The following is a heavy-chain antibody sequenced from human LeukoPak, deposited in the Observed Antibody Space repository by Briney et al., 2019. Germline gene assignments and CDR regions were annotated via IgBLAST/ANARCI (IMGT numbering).Heavy chain of an antibody. CDR1: GGSISSGSYY. Sequence: SETLSLTRTVSGGSISSGSYYWSWIRQPAGKGLEWIGRIYTSGSTNYNPSLKSRVTISVDTSKNQFSLKLSSVTAADTAVYYCARYYYGSPFDIWGQGTMVTVSS. V-gene: IGHV4-61*02. CDR3: ARYYYGSPFDI. J-gene: IGHJ3*02. CDR2: IYTSGST. D-gene: IGHD3-10*01.